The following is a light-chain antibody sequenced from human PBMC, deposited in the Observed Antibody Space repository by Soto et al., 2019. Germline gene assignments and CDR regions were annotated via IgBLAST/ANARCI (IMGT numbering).Light chain of an antibody. CDR2: EGS. Sequence: QSALTQPASVSGSPGQSITIACTGTSSDVGSYNLVSWYQQHPGKAPKLMIYEGSKRPSGVSNRFSGSKSGNTASLIISGLHAEDEADYYCCSYAGSSTFVVFGGGTKLTVL. CDR3: CSYAGSSTFVV. J-gene: IGLJ2*01. V-gene: IGLV2-23*03. CDR1: SSDVGSYNL.